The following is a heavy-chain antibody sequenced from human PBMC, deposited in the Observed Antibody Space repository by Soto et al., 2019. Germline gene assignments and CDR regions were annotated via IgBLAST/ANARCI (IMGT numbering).Heavy chain of an antibody. Sequence: GGSLRLSCAASGFTFDDYAMHWVRQAPGKGLEWVSGISWNSGSIGYADSVKGRFTISRDNAKNSLYLQMNSLRAEDTALYYCAKDEGGIAAAGTRWGQGTLVTVSS. CDR3: AKDEGGIAAAGTR. J-gene: IGHJ4*02. D-gene: IGHD6-13*01. CDR2: ISWNSGSI. V-gene: IGHV3-9*01. CDR1: GFTFDDYA.